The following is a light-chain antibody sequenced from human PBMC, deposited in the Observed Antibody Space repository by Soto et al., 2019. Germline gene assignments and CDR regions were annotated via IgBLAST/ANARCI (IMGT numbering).Light chain of an antibody. CDR3: SSYTSSSTRV. V-gene: IGLV2-14*01. CDR1: SSDVGGYNY. CDR2: EVS. J-gene: IGLJ1*01. Sequence: QSALTQPASVSGSPGQSITISCTGTSSDVGGYNYVSWYQLHPGKAPKLIIYEVSHRPSGASNHFSGYKSGNTASLTISGLQAEDEADYYCSSYTSSSTRVFGTGTKGTVL.